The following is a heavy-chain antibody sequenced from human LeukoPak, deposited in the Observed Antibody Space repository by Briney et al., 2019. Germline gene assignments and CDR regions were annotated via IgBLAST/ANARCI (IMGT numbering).Heavy chain of an antibody. V-gene: IGHV3-48*03. CDR3: ARDKGDNSGWDY. CDR1: GFTFSSYE. D-gene: IGHD6-19*01. J-gene: IGHJ4*02. Sequence: GGSLRLSCAASGFTFSSYEMNWVRQAPAKGLEWVSHISSSGTKIYSADSVKGRFTISRDNAKNSLYLQMSSLRAEDTAVYYCARDKGDNSGWDYWGQGILVTVSS. CDR2: ISSSGTKI.